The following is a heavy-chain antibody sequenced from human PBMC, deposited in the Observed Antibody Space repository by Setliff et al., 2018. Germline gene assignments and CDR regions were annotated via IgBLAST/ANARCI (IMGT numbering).Heavy chain of an antibody. Sequence: LRLSCAASGFTFSTYRMHWVRQAPGKGLEWVAVIWGDGGTKYHADSVKGRFTISRDNSKNTLYLQMNSLRPEDTAVYFCARDDPNHYDVSGYSVGYFDYWGLGTPVTVSS. CDR3: ARDDPNHYDVSGYSVGYFDY. CDR1: GFTFSTYR. D-gene: IGHD3-22*01. J-gene: IGHJ4*02. V-gene: IGHV3-33*08. CDR2: IWGDGGTK.